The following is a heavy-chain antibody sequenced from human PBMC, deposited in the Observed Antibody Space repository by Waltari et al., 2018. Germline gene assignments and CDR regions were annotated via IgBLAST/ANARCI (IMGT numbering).Heavy chain of an antibody. CDR2: IIPILGIA. Sequence: QVQLVQSGAGVKKPGSSVTVYCKASGGTFRSYAISWARQADGQGREWMGGIIPILGIANYEQKFQCRVTITADESTSTAYMELSSLRSEDTAVYYCASCQNSSGWYKDAFDIWGQGTMVTVSS. D-gene: IGHD6-19*01. CDR3: ASCQNSSGWYKDAFDI. J-gene: IGHJ3*02. CDR1: GGTFRSYA. V-gene: IGHV1-69*04.